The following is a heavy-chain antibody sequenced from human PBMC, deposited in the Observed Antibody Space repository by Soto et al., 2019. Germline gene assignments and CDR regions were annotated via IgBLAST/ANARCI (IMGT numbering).Heavy chain of an antibody. CDR2: INVGNGVT. Sequence: QVQLVQSGAEVKKPGASVKVSCKASGYTFPNQGLHWVRQAPGHRLEWMGWINVGNGVTKYSQKFQGRVSISRDTSASTGYRELRSLTYEDTAVYYCARDPLWFGELSSFDYWGQGTLVTVSS. V-gene: IGHV1-3*01. D-gene: IGHD3-10*01. CDR1: GYTFPNQG. J-gene: IGHJ4*02. CDR3: ARDPLWFGELSSFDY.